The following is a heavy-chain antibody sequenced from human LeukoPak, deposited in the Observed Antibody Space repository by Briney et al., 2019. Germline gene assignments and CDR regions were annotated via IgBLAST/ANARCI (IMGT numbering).Heavy chain of an antibody. CDR2: IYYSGST. CDR3: ARPRRYSYYFDY. V-gene: IGHV4-39*01. Sequence: KPSETLSLTCTVSGGSISSSSYYWGWIRQPPGKGLEWIGSIYYSGSTYYNPSLKSRVTISVDASKNQFSLKLSSVTAADKAVYYCARPRRYSYYFDYWGQGTLVTVSS. J-gene: IGHJ4*02. D-gene: IGHD5-18*01. CDR1: GGSISSSSYY.